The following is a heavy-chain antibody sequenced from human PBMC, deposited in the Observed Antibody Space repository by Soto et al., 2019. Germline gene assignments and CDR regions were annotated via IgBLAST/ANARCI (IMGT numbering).Heavy chain of an antibody. CDR3: ARVVRVGAFDI. D-gene: IGHD3-16*01. CDR1: GFTFSSYS. J-gene: IGHJ3*02. V-gene: IGHV3-48*02. Sequence: GGSLRLSCAASGFTFSSYSMNWVRQAPGKGLEWVSYISSSSITIYYADSVKGRFTISRVNAKISLYLQTNSLRDADTSVYYCARVVRVGAFDIWGQGTMVTVSS. CDR2: ISSSSITI.